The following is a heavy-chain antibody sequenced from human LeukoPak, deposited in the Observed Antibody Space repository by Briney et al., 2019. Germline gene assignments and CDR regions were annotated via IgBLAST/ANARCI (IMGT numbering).Heavy chain of an antibody. V-gene: IGHV3-30-3*01. Sequence: GGSLRLSSAASGFTFSSYAMHWVRQAPGKGLEWVAVISYDGSNKYYADSVKGRFTISRDNSKNTLYLQMNSLRAEDTALYYCARGPPHYKVDYWGQGTLVTVSS. CDR1: GFTFSSYA. CDR3: ARGPPHYKVDY. CDR2: ISYDGSNK. D-gene: IGHD1-14*01. J-gene: IGHJ4*02.